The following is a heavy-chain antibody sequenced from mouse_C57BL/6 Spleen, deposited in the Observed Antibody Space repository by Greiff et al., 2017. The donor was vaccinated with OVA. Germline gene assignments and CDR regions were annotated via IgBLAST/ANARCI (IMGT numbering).Heavy chain of an antibody. D-gene: IGHD2-3*01. Sequence: EVMLVESGGGLVKPGGSLKLSCAASGFTFSSYAMSWVRQTPEKRLEWVATISDGGSYTYYPDNVKGRFTISRDNAKNNLYLQMSHLKSEETAMYYCARGMVVYAMDYWGQGTSVTVSS. CDR3: ARGMVVYAMDY. CDR1: GFTFSSYA. CDR2: ISDGGSYT. J-gene: IGHJ4*01. V-gene: IGHV5-4*03.